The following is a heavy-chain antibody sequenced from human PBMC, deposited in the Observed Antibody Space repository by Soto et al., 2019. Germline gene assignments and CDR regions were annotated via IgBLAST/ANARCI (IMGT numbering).Heavy chain of an antibody. J-gene: IGHJ4*02. D-gene: IGHD4-17*01. V-gene: IGHV4-30-4*01. CDR2: IYYSGST. Sequence: SETLSLTCTVSGAPIISGDYYWSWVRQAPGKGLEWVGYIYYSGSTYYNPSLKRRLDISLDVSKNLFSLRLTSVTASDTAVYFCARVGYGVDELSYRGPGMLVTVSS. CDR3: ARVGYGVDELSY. CDR1: GAPIISGDYY.